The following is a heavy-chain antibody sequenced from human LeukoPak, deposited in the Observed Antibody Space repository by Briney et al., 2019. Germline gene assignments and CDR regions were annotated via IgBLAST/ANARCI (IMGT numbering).Heavy chain of an antibody. CDR2: ITASGATT. Sequence: GGSLRLSCATSGFTFSAHHMNWFRQAPGKGLEWVSGITASGATTYYADPVKGRFTISRDSSQSTLYLQMNSLRAEDTAVYYCARAEAAGDNRGGYYYFYMDVWGKGTTVTVSS. D-gene: IGHD6-25*01. J-gene: IGHJ6*03. CDR1: GFTFSAHH. CDR3: ARAEAAGDNRGGYYYFYMDV. V-gene: IGHV3-23*01.